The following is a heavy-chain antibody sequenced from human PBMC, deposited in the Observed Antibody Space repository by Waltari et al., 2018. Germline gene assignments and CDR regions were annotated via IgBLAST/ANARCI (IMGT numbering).Heavy chain of an antibody. CDR2: FYYSGIA. Sequence: QVQLQESGPQLVKPSETLSLTCTVSGGSINSHYWSWIRQPPGKALEWIGYFYYSGIAKYNPSLKTRVTISVDKAKNQFSLKLTSVTAADTAVYYCARAEVATIWSTVWFDPWGQGTLVTVSA. V-gene: IGHV4-59*11. CDR1: GGSINSHY. J-gene: IGHJ5*02. D-gene: IGHD3-3*01. CDR3: ARAEVATIWSTVWFDP.